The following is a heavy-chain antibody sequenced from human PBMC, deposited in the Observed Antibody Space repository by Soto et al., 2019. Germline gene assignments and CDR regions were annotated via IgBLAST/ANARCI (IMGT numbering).Heavy chain of an antibody. V-gene: IGHV4-4*02. J-gene: IGHJ4*02. D-gene: IGHD6-19*01. CDR2: IFHSGRT. CDR1: VASRISNDW. CDR3: ARAKLRSGWTFDH. Sequence: ETLSLTCAVCVASRISNDWWICIRQTPEKGLEWIGEIFHSGRTNYSPSFKSRVTISVDTSKSQFPLDLTSVTAADTGIYYCARAKLRSGWTFDHWGQGTPVTVSS.